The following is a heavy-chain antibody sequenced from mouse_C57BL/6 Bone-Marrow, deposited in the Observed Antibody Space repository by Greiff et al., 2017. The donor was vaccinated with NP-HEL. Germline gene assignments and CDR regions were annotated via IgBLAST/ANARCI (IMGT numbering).Heavy chain of an antibody. D-gene: IGHD3-3*01. CDR1: GFTFSDYY. Sequence: EVKLVESEGGLVQPGSSMKLSSTASGFTFSDYYMAWVRQVPEKGLEWVANINYDGSSTYYLDSLKSRFIISRDNAKNILYLQMSSLKSEDTATYYCARDRDWYFDVWGTGTTVTVSS. V-gene: IGHV5-16*01. CDR3: ARDRDWYFDV. J-gene: IGHJ1*03. CDR2: INYDGSST.